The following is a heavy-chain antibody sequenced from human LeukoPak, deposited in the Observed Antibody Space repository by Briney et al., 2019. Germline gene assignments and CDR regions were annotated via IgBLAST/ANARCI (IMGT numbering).Heavy chain of an antibody. J-gene: IGHJ6*02. CDR1: GGSFSGYY. CDR2: INHSGST. CDR3: ARRRMITHKAQQRRYYYYYGMDV. V-gene: IGHV4-34*01. Sequence: PSETLSLTCAVYGGSFSGYYWSWIRQPPGKGLEWIGEINHSGSTNYNPSLKSRVTISVDTSKNQFSLKLSSVTAADTAVYYCARRRMITHKAQQRRYYYYYGMDVWGQGTTVTVSS. D-gene: IGHD3-16*01.